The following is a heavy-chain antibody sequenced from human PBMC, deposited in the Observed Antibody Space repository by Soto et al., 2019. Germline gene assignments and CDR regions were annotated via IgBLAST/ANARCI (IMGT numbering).Heavy chain of an antibody. CDR2: ISSTTNYI. CDR1: GFTFTRYS. Sequence: GGSLRLSCAASGFTFTRYSMNWVRQAPGKGLEWVSSISSTTNYIYYGVSMKGRFTISRDNAKNSLYLEMNSLRAEDTAVYYCARESEDLTSNFDYWGQGTLVTVSS. V-gene: IGHV3-21*06. CDR3: ARESEDLTSNFDY. J-gene: IGHJ4*02.